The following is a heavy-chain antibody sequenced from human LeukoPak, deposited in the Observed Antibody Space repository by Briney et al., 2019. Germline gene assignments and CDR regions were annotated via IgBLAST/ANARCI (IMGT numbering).Heavy chain of an antibody. D-gene: IGHD3-22*01. CDR1: GYTFTGYD. J-gene: IGHJ4*02. Sequence: ASVKVSCKAAGYTFTGYDIHWGRQAPGQGLGWRGWTNPNSGGTNNEQTFHGRGTMSRDTSITTRYMELRSRRSDDTAVYYCARDLPFYYYDSSGYLSYSELPYYFDYWGQGTLVTVSS. CDR2: TNPNSGGT. V-gene: IGHV1-2*02. CDR3: ARDLPFYYYDSSGYLSYSELPYYFDY.